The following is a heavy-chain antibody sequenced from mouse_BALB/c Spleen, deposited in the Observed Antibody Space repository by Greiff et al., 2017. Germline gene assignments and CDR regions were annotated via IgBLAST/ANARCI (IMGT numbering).Heavy chain of an antibody. CDR2: ISSSGGST. V-gene: IGHV5-6-5*01. CDR1: GFAFSSYD. CDR3: ARGDDYDRGPEYYYAMDY. Sequence: EVKLMESGGGLVKPGGSLKLSCAASGFAFSSYDMSWVRQTPEKRLEWVAYISSSGGSTYYPDSVKGRFTISRDNARNILYLQMSSLRSEDTAMYYCARGDDYDRGPEYYYAMDYWGQGTSVTVSS. D-gene: IGHD2-4*01. J-gene: IGHJ4*01.